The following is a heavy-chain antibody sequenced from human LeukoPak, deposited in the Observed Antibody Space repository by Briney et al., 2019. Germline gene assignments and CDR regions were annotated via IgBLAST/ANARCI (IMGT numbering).Heavy chain of an antibody. V-gene: IGHV5-10-1*01. CDR3: ARAGSTSCYKCWFDP. CDR2: IDPSDSYT. CDR1: GYSFTSYW. Sequence: GESLKISCKGSGYSFTSYWISWVRKMPGKGLELMGRIDPSDSYTKYSPSFQGHVTISADKSISTAYLQWSSLKASDTAMYYCARAGSTSCYKCWFDPWGQGTLVTVSS. J-gene: IGHJ5*02. D-gene: IGHD2-2*02.